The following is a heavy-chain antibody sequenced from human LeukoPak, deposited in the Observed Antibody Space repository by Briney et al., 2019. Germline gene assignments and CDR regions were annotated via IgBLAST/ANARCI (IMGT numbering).Heavy chain of an antibody. D-gene: IGHD2-15*01. J-gene: IGHJ4*02. CDR1: GGSISRYY. Sequence: SETLSLTCTVSGGSISRYYWSWIRQPPGKGLEWIGYIYYSGGTNYNPSLKSRVTISIDTSKNQFSLKLSSVTAADTAVYYCARRYCSGGSCFPRHFDFWGQGTLVTVSS. CDR2: IYYSGGT. V-gene: IGHV4-59*08. CDR3: ARRYCSGGSCFPRHFDF.